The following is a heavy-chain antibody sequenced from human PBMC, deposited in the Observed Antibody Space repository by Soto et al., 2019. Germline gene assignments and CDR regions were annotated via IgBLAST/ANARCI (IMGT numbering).Heavy chain of an antibody. D-gene: IGHD3-3*01. V-gene: IGHV3-23*01. Sequence: VQLLESGGSLVQPGGSLSLSCVASGFTFGSYAMNWVRQAPGKGLEWISAISGGSDATFYADSVEGRFTISRDDSKNTLYLQLQSLRDDDTAVYYCAKDRTYDFWGGQRYFDYWGQGTLITVSS. CDR1: GFTFGSYA. CDR2: ISGGSDAT. CDR3: AKDRTYDFWGGQRYFDY. J-gene: IGHJ4*02.